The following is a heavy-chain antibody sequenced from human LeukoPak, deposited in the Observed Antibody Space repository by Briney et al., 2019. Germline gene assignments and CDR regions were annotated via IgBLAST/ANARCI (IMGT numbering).Heavy chain of an antibody. CDR3: ARDVGYGSGSYFDY. V-gene: IGHV3-30-3*01. CDR2: ISYDGSNK. CDR1: GFTFSSYA. J-gene: IGHJ4*02. Sequence: GGSLRLSCAASGFTFSSYAMHWVRQAPGKGLEWVAVISYDGSNKYYADSVKGRFTISRDNSKNTLYLHMNSLRAEDTAVYYCARDVGYGSGSYFDYWGQGTLVTVSS. D-gene: IGHD3-10*01.